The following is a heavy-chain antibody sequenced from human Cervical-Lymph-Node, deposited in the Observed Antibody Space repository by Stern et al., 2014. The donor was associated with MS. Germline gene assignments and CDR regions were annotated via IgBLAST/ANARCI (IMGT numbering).Heavy chain of an antibody. Sequence: VQLVESGAEVKKPGSSVKVSCKASGGTFSSYAISWVRQAPGQGLEWMGGIIPIFGTANYAQKFQGRVTIAADESTSTAYMELSSLRSEDTAVYYCARGLELAPYYYYGMDVWGQGTTVTVSS. D-gene: IGHD1-7*01. CDR1: GGTFSSYA. CDR3: ARGLELAPYYYYGMDV. CDR2: IIPIFGTA. J-gene: IGHJ6*02. V-gene: IGHV1-69*01.